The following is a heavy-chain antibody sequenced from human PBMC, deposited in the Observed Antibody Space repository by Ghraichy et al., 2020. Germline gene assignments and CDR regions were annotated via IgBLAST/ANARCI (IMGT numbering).Heavy chain of an antibody. V-gene: IGHV4-59*01. CDR1: GGSISSYY. CDR2: IYYSGST. CDR3: ARVGGGSYFYYYYMDV. Sequence: ESLNISCTVSGGSISSYYWSWIQQPPGKGLEWIGYIYYSGSTNYNPSLKSRVTISVDTSKNQFSLKLSSVTAADTAVYYCARVGGGSYFYYYYMDVWGKGTTVTVSS. D-gene: IGHD3-10*01. J-gene: IGHJ6*03.